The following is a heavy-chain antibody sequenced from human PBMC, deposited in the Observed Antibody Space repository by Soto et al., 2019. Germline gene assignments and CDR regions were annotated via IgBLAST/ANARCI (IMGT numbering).Heavy chain of an antibody. CDR2: IYYSGST. D-gene: IGHD6-6*01. Sequence: SETLSLTCTVSGGSIISSSYYWVLIRQPPGKGLEWIGSIYYSGSTYYNPSLKSRVTISVDTSKNQFSLKLSSVTAADTAVYYCARRRSSSSGIDYWGQGTLVTVSS. J-gene: IGHJ4*02. V-gene: IGHV4-39*01. CDR1: GGSIISSSYY. CDR3: ARRRSSSSGIDY.